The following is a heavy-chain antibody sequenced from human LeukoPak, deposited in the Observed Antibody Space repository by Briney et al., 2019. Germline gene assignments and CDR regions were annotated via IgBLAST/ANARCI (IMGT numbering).Heavy chain of an antibody. D-gene: IGHD3-10*01. CDR1: GFTFTNAW. Sequence: GGSLRLSCVDSGFTFTNAWMSWVRQAPGQGLEWIGRIKSKTDGETTNYAEPVRGRFTISRDDSKSAVYLQMNSLKIEDTAVYYCTTDLGTYYHGSQRLIPIDYWGQGTLVTVSS. V-gene: IGHV3-15*01. CDR2: IKSKTDGETT. CDR3: TTDLGTYYHGSQRLIPIDY. J-gene: IGHJ4*02.